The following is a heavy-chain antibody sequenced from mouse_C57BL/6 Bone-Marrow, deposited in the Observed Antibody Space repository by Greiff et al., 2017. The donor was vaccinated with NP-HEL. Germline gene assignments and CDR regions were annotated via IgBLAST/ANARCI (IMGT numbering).Heavy chain of an antibody. CDR1: GYAFSSSW. D-gene: IGHD1-1*01. Sequence: VQLQQSGPELVKPGASAKISCKASGYAFSSSWMNWVKQRPGKGLEWIGRIYPGDGDTNYNGKFKGKATLTADKSSSTAYMQLSSLTSEDSAVYFCAFYYYGSSLDYWGQGTTLTVSS. V-gene: IGHV1-82*01. J-gene: IGHJ2*01. CDR3: AFYYYGSSLDY. CDR2: IYPGDGDT.